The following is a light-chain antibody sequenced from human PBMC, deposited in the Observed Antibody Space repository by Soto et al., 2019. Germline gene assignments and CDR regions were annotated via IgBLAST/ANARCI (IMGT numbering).Light chain of an antibody. Sequence: HRTQYTSTLSVSVGDRFTISCRASQTISSWLTWYQQKPGKAPKLLIYKASTLKSGVPSRFSGSGSGTEFTLTISSLQPDDFATYYCQHYNSYSEAFGQGTMVDI. V-gene: IGKV1-5*03. J-gene: IGKJ1*01. CDR2: KAS. CDR3: QHYNSYSEA. CDR1: QTISSW.